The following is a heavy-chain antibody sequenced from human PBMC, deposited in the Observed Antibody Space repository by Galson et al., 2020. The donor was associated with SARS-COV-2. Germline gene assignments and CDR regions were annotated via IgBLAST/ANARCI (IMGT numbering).Heavy chain of an antibody. V-gene: IGHV4-4*07. D-gene: IGHD2-8*02. J-gene: IGHJ4*02. CDR2: IYTSGRFDTTGTA. CDR3: AAQRSINSAWWF. Sequence: SETLSLTCSVSGDSIRSFYWSWIWQPAGKGLEWIGRIYTSGRFDTTGTANYNPSLKSRVALSVDTASNQFSLKLNSVTAADTAMFYCAAQRSINSAWWFRGQGILVTVSS. CDR1: GDSIRSFY.